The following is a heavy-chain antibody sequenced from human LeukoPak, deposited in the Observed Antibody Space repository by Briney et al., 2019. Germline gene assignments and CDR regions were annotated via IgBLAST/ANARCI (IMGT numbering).Heavy chain of an antibody. CDR3: AREYSRSVVAGSRPDL. Sequence: ESLSLTCSVSGGYISSSSYYWGWIRQSPGKGLEWNGSMYYRGTTYENSSLKSRLTLSIDTSNNQFSLKLTSVTAADTAVYYCAREYSRSVVAGSRPDLWGQGLLVFVSS. V-gene: IGHV4-39*02. CDR2: MYYRGTT. D-gene: IGHD2-21*01. J-gene: IGHJ4*02. CDR1: GGYISSSSYY.